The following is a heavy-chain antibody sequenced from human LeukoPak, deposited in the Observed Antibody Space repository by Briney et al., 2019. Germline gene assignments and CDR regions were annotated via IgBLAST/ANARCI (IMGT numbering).Heavy chain of an antibody. CDR3: AKDGFSGYYSSFDY. D-gene: IGHD3-22*01. V-gene: IGHV3-21*04. CDR2: ISSSSSCI. CDR1: GFTFSSYS. Sequence: GGSLRLSCAASGFTFSSYSMNWVRQAPGKGLEWVSSISSSSSCIYYADSVKGRFTISRDNAKNSLYPQMNSLRAEDTAVYYCAKDGFSGYYSSFDYWGQGTLVTVSS. J-gene: IGHJ4*02.